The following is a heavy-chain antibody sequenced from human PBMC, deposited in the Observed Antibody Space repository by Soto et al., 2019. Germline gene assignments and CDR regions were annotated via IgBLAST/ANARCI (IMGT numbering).Heavy chain of an antibody. D-gene: IGHD6-19*01. CDR1: GGTFSSYA. CDR3: ARAGPGIAVAGNYYFDY. V-gene: IGHV1-69*13. CDR2: IIPIFGTA. J-gene: IGHJ4*02. Sequence: GASVKVSCKASGGTFSSYASSWVRQAPGQGLEWLGGIIPIFGTANYAQKFQGRVTITADESTSTAYMELSSLRSEDTAVYYCARAGPGIAVAGNYYFDYCGQRTLIAV.